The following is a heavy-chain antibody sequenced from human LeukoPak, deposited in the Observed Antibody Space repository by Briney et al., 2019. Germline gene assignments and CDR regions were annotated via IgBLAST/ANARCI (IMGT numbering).Heavy chain of an antibody. Sequence: PGGSLRLSCAASGFTFSSYSMNWVRQAPGKGLEWVSSISSSSSCIYYADSVKGRFTISRDNAKNSLYLQMNSLRAEDTAVYYCARDVSSGSSKTFDYWGQGTLVTVSS. CDR3: ARDVSSGSSKTFDY. J-gene: IGHJ4*02. CDR1: GFTFSSYS. CDR2: ISSSSSCI. V-gene: IGHV3-21*01. D-gene: IGHD1-26*01.